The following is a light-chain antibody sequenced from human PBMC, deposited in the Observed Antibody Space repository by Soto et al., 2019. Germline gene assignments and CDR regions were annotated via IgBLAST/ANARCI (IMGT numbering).Light chain of an antibody. V-gene: IGKV1-39*01. CDR2: AAS. Sequence: DIQMTQSPSYLSASVGDRFTITCRASQSISNFLNWYQQKPGKAPKLLXYAASSLQSGVPSRYSGSGSGTEFTLTISSLQPEDFETYYCQQSYTNPRTFGQGTKVDIK. CDR3: QQSYTNPRT. CDR1: QSISNF. J-gene: IGKJ1*01.